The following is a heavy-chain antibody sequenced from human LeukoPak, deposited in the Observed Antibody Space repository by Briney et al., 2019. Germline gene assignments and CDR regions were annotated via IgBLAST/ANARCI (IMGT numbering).Heavy chain of an antibody. V-gene: IGHV4-39*01. CDR2: IYYSGST. CDR3: ARRPRRLRFLEYLYYFDY. Sequence: SETLSLTCTVSGGSISSSSYYWGWIRQPPGKGLEWIGSIYYSGSTYYNPSLKSRVTISVDTSKNQFSLKLSSVTAADTAVYYYARRPRRLRFLEYLYYFDYWGQGTLVTVSS. CDR1: GGSISSSSYY. D-gene: IGHD3-3*01. J-gene: IGHJ4*02.